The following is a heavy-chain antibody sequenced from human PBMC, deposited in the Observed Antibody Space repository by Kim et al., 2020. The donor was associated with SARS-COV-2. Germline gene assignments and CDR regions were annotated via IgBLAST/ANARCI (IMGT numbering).Heavy chain of an antibody. CDR2: IIPILGIA. V-gene: IGHV1-69*04. Sequence: SVKVSCKASGGTFSSYAISWVRQAPGQGLEWMGRIIPILGIANYAQKFQGRVTITADKPTSTAYMELSSLRSEDTAVYYCARDESSSWYNWFDPWGQGT. J-gene: IGHJ5*02. CDR3: ARDESSSWYNWFDP. CDR1: GGTFSSYA. D-gene: IGHD6-13*01.